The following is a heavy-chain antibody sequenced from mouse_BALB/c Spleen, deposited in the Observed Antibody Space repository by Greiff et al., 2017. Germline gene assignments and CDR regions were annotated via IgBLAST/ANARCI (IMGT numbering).Heavy chain of an antibody. Sequence: EVKLMESGGGLVKPGGSLKLSCAASGFTFSSYTMSWVRQTPEKRLEWVATISSGGSYTYYPDSVKGRFTISRDNAKNTLYLQMSSLKSEDTAMYYCTRGHEGFAYWGQGTLVTVSA. V-gene: IGHV5-6-4*01. D-gene: IGHD6-1*01. CDR2: ISSGGSYT. CDR1: GFTFSSYT. CDR3: TRGHEGFAY. J-gene: IGHJ3*01.